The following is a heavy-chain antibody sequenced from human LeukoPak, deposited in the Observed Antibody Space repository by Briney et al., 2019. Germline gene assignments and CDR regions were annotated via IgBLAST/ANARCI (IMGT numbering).Heavy chain of an antibody. V-gene: IGHV4-31*03. CDR3: ARGRQQLATRIYYYYGMDV. J-gene: IGHJ6*02. D-gene: IGHD6-13*01. CDR1: GGSISSGGYY. CDR2: IYYSGST. Sequence: QTLSLTCTVSGGSISSGGYYWSWIRQHPGKGLEWIGYIYYSGSTYYNPSLKSRVTISVDTSKNQFSLKLSSVTAADTAVYYCARGRQQLATRIYYYYGMDVWGQGTTVTVSS.